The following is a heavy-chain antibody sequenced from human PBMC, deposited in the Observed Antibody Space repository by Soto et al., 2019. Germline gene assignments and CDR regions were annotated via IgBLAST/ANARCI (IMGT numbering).Heavy chain of an antibody. Sequence: KPSETLSLTCAVYGGSFSGYYWSWIRQPPGKGLEWIGEINHSGSTNYNPSLKSRVTISVDTSKNQFSLKLSSVTAADTAVYYCARGYYDILTGYYKRGWFDPWGQGTLVTVSS. CDR2: INHSGST. J-gene: IGHJ5*02. D-gene: IGHD3-9*01. CDR3: ARGYYDILTGYYKRGWFDP. V-gene: IGHV4-34*01. CDR1: GGSFSGYY.